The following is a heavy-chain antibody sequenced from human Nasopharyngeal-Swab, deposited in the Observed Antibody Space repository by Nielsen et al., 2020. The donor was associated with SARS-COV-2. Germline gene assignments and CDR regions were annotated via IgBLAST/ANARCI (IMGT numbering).Heavy chain of an antibody. V-gene: IGHV4-59*01. J-gene: IGHJ4*02. CDR2: IYYSGST. CDR1: GGSISSYY. Sequence: SETLSLTCTVSGGSISSYYWSWIRQPPGKGLEWIGYIYYSGSTNYNPSLKSRVTISVGPSKNQFSLKLSSVTAADTAVYYCARESYYDSSGYRRVFDYWGQGTLVTVSS. CDR3: ARESYYDSSGYRRVFDY. D-gene: IGHD3-22*01.